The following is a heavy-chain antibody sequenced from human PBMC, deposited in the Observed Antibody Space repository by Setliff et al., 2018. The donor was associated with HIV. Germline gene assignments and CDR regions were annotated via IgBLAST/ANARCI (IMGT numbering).Heavy chain of an antibody. CDR3: ASYKMFTGSTRIDY. J-gene: IGHJ4*02. Sequence: SETLSLTCGVDAWSLSGYFWVWVRQSPGRGLEWIGEINYAGVANYSPSLKSRVTMSIDTSKNQFSLKLSSVTAADTAVYYCASYKMFTGSTRIDYWGQGTLVTVSS. D-gene: IGHD2-8*02. V-gene: IGHV4-34*10. CDR1: AWSLSGYF. CDR2: INYAGVA.